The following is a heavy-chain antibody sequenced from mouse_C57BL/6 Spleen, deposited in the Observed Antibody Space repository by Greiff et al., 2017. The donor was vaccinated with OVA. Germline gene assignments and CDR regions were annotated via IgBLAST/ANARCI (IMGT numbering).Heavy chain of an antibody. V-gene: IGHV1-52*01. CDR2: IDPSDSET. J-gene: IGHJ3*01. CDR3: ARRDDYDWFAY. D-gene: IGHD2-4*01. CDR1: GYTFTSYW. Sequence: VQLQQPGAELVRPGSSVKLSCKASGYTFTSYWMHWVKQRPIQGLEWIGNIDPSDSETHYNQKFKDKATLTVDKSSSTAYMQLSSLTSEDSAVYYCARRDDYDWFAYWGQGTLVTVSA.